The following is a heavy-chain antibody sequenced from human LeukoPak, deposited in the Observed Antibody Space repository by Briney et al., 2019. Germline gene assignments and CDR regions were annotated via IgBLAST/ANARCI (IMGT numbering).Heavy chain of an antibody. D-gene: IGHD3-3*02. V-gene: IGHV3-21*01. CDR2: ISSGSSYI. CDR1: GFTFSSYY. J-gene: IGHJ3*01. CDR3: ARLAAISAFAL. Sequence: GGSLRLSCAASGFTFSSYYMNWVRQAPGKGLEWVSYISSGSSYIYYADSVKGRFTISRDNAKNSLYLQMNSLIDEYTPVYYCARLAAISAFALWGKGTMVTVSP.